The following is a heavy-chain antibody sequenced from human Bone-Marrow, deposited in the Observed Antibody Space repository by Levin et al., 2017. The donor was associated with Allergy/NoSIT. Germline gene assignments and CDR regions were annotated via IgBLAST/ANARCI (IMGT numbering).Heavy chain of an antibody. D-gene: IGHD4-17*01. J-gene: IGHJ4*02. CDR3: ARRGHDFGDFVFDY. CDR2: IYNSGST. Sequence: SETLSLTCTVSGGSIGYYYWSWIRQSPGKGLEWIGNIYNSGSTNYNPSLKSRVTISVDPSKNQFSLKLYSVTAADTAVYYCARRGHDFGDFVFDYWGQGTLVTVPS. V-gene: IGHV4-59*08. CDR1: GGSIGYYY.